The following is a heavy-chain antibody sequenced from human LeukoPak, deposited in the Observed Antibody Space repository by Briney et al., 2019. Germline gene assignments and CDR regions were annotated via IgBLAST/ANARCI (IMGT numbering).Heavy chain of an antibody. CDR3: ARDRYSYGPYYYYGMDV. J-gene: IGHJ6*02. CDR2: IKQDGSEK. D-gene: IGHD5-18*01. Sequence: GGSLRLSCAASGFTFSSYWMSWVRQAPGKGLEWVANIKQDGSEKYYVDSVKGRFTISRDNAKNSLYLQMNSRRAEDTAVYYCARDRYSYGPYYYYGMDVWGQGTTVTVSS. CDR1: GFTFSSYW. V-gene: IGHV3-7*01.